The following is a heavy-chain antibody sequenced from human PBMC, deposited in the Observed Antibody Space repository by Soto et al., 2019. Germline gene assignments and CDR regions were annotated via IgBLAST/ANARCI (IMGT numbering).Heavy chain of an antibody. Sequence: GGSLRLSCAASGFTVSSNYMSWVRQAPGKGLEWVSVIYSGGSTHYADSVKGRFTISRDNSKNTLYLQMNSPRAEDTAVYYCARGRAYDILTGYYSPEPFDYWGQGTLVTVSS. CDR1: GFTVSSNY. CDR3: ARGRAYDILTGYYSPEPFDY. CDR2: IYSGGST. D-gene: IGHD3-9*01. J-gene: IGHJ4*02. V-gene: IGHV3-53*01.